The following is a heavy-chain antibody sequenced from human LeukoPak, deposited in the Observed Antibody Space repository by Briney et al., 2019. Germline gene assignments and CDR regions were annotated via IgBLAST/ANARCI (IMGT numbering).Heavy chain of an antibody. Sequence: GGSLRLSCAASGFTFSSYWMSWVRQAPGKGLEWVANIKQDGSEKYYVDSVKGRFTISRDNAKNSLYLQMNSLRAEDTAVYYCARGRGMGIAAARPYYFDYWGQGTLVTVSS. CDR3: ARGRGMGIAAARPYYFDY. J-gene: IGHJ4*02. D-gene: IGHD6-13*01. V-gene: IGHV3-7*01. CDR1: GFTFSSYW. CDR2: IKQDGSEK.